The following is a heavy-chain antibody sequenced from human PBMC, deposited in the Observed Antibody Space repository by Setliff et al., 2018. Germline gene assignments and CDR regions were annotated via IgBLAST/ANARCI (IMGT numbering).Heavy chain of an antibody. D-gene: IGHD6-19*01. CDR2: IYHNRST. CDR3: ARQTVAGTTRPVWFYP. J-gene: IGHJ5*02. Sequence: SEILSLTCVVSGYSISSGYYWGWIRQPPGKGLEWIASIYHNRSTYYNPSLKSRVTISVDTSKNRFSLKLSSVTATDAAVYYCARQTVAGTTRPVWFYPWGQGTLVTVSS. V-gene: IGHV4-38-2*01. CDR1: GYSISSGYY.